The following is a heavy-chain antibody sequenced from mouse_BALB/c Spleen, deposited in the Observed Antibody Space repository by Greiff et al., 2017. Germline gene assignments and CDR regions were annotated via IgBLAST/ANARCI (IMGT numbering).Heavy chain of an antibody. CDR3: ARSRGRPFAMDY. J-gene: IGHJ4*01. Sequence: EVHLVESGGGLVQPGGSRKLSCAASGFTFSSFGMHWVRQAPEKGLEWVAYISSGSSTIYYADTVKGRFTISRDNPKNTLFLQMTSLRSEDTAMYYCARSRGRPFAMDYWGQGTSVTVSS. V-gene: IGHV5-17*02. CDR1: GFTFSSFG. CDR2: ISSGSSTI. D-gene: IGHD1-2*01.